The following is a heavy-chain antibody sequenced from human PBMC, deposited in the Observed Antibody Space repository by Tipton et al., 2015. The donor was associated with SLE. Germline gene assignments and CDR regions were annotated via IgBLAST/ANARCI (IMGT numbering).Heavy chain of an antibody. CDR1: GFTFSSYA. V-gene: IGHV3-23*03. CDR2: IYSGGSSS. Sequence: SLRLSCAASGFTFSSYAMTWVRQAPGKGLEWVSVIYSGGSSSYYADSVKGRFTISRDNSKNTLYLQMNSLRAEDTAVYYCATTTSNSNFFDSWGQGTLVTVSS. CDR3: ATTTSNSNFFDS. J-gene: IGHJ4*02. D-gene: IGHD4-23*01.